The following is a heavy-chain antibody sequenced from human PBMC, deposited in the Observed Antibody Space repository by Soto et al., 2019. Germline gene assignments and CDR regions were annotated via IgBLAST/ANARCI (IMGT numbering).Heavy chain of an antibody. CDR1: GFTFRSYS. Sequence: EVQLVESGGGLVKPGGSLRLSCAASGFTFRSYSMNWVRQAPGKGLEWVSSISSSSSYIYYADSVKGRFTISRDNAKNSLYLQMNSLRAEDTAVYYCAGEGELTTVHDFDYWGQGTLVTVSS. V-gene: IGHV3-21*01. J-gene: IGHJ4*02. CDR3: AGEGELTTVHDFDY. CDR2: ISSSSSYI. D-gene: IGHD4-17*01.